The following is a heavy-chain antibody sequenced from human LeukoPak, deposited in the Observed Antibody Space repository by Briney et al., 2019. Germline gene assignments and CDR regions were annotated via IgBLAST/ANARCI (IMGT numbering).Heavy chain of an antibody. D-gene: IGHD6-19*01. V-gene: IGHV3-43*01. CDR2: ISLNGARI. Sequence: PGGSLRLSCAASGLTFAEYTMHWVRQAPGKGLEWVSLISLNGARIHYGDSVKGRFTISRDNSKNSLYLQMNSLRTEDTALYYCVKDLVAASENVRGWYSMDYWGQGTLVTVSS. CDR3: VKDLVAASENVRGWYSMDY. CDR1: GLTFAEYT. J-gene: IGHJ4*02.